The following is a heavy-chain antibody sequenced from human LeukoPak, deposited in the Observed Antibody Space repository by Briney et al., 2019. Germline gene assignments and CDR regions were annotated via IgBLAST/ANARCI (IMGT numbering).Heavy chain of an antibody. D-gene: IGHD5-18*01. CDR1: GFTFSSYS. CDR2: ISSSSSYI. Sequence: GGSLRLSCAASGFTFSSYSMNWVRQAPGKGLEWVSSISSSSSYIYYADSVKGRFTISRDNAKNSLYLQMNSLRAEDTAVYYCARALTPVTAMVLWGQGTLVTVSS. CDR3: ARALTPVTAMVL. V-gene: IGHV3-21*01. J-gene: IGHJ4*02.